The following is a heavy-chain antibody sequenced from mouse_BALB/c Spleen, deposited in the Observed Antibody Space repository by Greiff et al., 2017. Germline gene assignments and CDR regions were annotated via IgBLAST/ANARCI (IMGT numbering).Heavy chain of an antibody. CDR2: ISSGGSYT. D-gene: IGHD1-1*01. CDR3: ARLGSSPLYYAMDY. J-gene: IGHJ4*01. Sequence: EVQLVESGGGLVKPGGSLKLSCAASGFTFSSYAMSWVRQTPEKRLEWVATISSGGSYTYYPDSVKGRFTISRDNAKNTLYLQMSSLRSEDTAMYYCARLGSSPLYYAMDYWGQGTSVTVSS. CDR1: GFTFSSYA. V-gene: IGHV5-9-3*01.